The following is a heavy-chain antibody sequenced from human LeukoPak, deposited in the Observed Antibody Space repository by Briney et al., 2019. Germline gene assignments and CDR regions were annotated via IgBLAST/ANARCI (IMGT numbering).Heavy chain of an antibody. D-gene: IGHD3-22*01. V-gene: IGHV1-18*01. Sequence: GASVKVSCKASGYTFTSYGISWVRQAPGQGLEWMGWISAYNDNTNYAQKLQGRVTMTTDTSTSTAYMELRSLRSDDTAVYYCARDWGYYDSSGYNYWGQGTLVTVSS. CDR3: ARDWGYYDSSGYNY. CDR2: ISAYNDNT. CDR1: GYTFTSYG. J-gene: IGHJ4*02.